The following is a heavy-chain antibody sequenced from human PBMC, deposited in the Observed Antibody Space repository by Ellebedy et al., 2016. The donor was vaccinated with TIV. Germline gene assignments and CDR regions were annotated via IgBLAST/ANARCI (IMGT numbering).Heavy chain of an antibody. V-gene: IGHV4-59*01. CDR3: ARNEISARGWFDP. J-gene: IGHJ5*02. Sequence: MPSETLSLTCTVSGGSISSYYWNWIRQPPGKGLEWIGYIYYSGSTNYNHSLKRRVTISVDTSKNQFSLKLSSVTAADTAVYYCARNEISARGWFDPWGQGTLVTVSS. D-gene: IGHD3-10*01. CDR2: IYYSGST. CDR1: GGSISSYY.